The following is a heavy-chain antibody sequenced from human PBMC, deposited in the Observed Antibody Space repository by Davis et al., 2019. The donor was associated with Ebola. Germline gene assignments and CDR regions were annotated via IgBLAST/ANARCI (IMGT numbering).Heavy chain of an antibody. D-gene: IGHD3-3*01. V-gene: IGHV3-9*01. CDR2: ISWNSGSI. CDR1: GFTFAAYA. Sequence: GGSLRLSCAASGFTFAAYAMHWVRQAPGKGLEWVSGISWNSGSIGYADSVKGRFTISRDNAKNSLYLQMNSLRAEDTAVYYCAREGRFLEWLATGEGLDYWGQGTLVTVSS. J-gene: IGHJ4*02. CDR3: AREGRFLEWLATGEGLDY.